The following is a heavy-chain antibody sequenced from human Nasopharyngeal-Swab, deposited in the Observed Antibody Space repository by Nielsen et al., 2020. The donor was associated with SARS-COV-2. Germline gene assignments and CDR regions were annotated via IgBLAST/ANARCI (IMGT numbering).Heavy chain of an antibody. J-gene: IGHJ6*03. D-gene: IGHD3-10*01. V-gene: IGHV4-39*07. CDR3: ARERGRGGIWNYYYYYMDV. Sequence: RQAPGKGLEWIGSIYYSGSTYYNPSLKSRVTISVDTSKNQFSLKLSSVTAADTAVYYCARERGRGGIWNYYYYYMDVWGKGTTVTV. CDR2: IYYSGST.